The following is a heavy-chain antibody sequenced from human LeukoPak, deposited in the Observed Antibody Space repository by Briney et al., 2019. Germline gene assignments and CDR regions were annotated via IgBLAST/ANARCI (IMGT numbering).Heavy chain of an antibody. V-gene: IGHV1-24*01. CDR3: ARLTIAVAGTRTDY. CDR1: GYTLTELS. CDR2: FDPEDGET. J-gene: IGHJ4*02. Sequence: ASVKVSCKVSGYTLTELSMHWVRQAPGKGLEWMGGFDPEDGETIYAQKFQGRVTITADESTSTAYMELSSLRSEDTAVYYCARLTIAVAGTRTDYWGQGTLVTVSS. D-gene: IGHD6-19*01.